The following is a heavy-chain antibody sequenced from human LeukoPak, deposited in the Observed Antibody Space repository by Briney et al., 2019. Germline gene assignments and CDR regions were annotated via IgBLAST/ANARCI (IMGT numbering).Heavy chain of an antibody. V-gene: IGHV3-30*04. CDR1: GFTFSSYA. J-gene: IGHJ6*03. D-gene: IGHD3-3*01. CDR2: ISYDGSNK. CDR3: ARGPSFYDFLSGYSINYYYYYMDV. Sequence: GGSLRLSCAASGFTFSSYAMHWVPPAPGKGLEWVAGISYDGSNKYYAYSVKGRFTISRDNSKNTLYLQMNSLRAEDTAVYYCARGPSFYDFLSGYSINYYYYYMDVWGKGTTVTVSS.